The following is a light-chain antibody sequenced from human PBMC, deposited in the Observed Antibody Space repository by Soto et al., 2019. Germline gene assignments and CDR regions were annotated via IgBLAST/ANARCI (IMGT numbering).Light chain of an antibody. CDR3: TSYTANGAPYV. CDR2: DVY. Sequence: QSVLTQPASLSGSPGQSITISCAGTSSDVGRYTYVSWYQQHPGKAPKLIIYDVYNRPSGVSNRFSGSKSGNTASLTISGLQCEVEADDYGTSYTANGAPYVIGGETKVP. J-gene: IGLJ1*01. V-gene: IGLV2-14*01. CDR1: SSDVGRYTY.